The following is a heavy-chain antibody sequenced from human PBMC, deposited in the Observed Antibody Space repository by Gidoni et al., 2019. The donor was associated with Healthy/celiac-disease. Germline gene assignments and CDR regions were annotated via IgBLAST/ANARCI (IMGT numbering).Heavy chain of an antibody. V-gene: IGHV1-2*06. D-gene: IGHD6-13*01. J-gene: IGHJ6*02. CDR3: AREPFYSSSSAYYYYYGMDV. Sequence: QVQLVQSGAEVKKPGASVKVSCKASGYTFTGYYMLWVRQAPGQGLEWMGRSNPNSGGTNYAQKFQGRVTMTRDTSISTAYMELSRLRSDDTAVYYCAREPFYSSSSAYYYYYGMDVWGQGTTVTVSS. CDR1: GYTFTGYY. CDR2: SNPNSGGT.